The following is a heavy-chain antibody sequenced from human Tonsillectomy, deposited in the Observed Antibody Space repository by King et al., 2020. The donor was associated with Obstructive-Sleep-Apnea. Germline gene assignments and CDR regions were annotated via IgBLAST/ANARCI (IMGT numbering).Heavy chain of an antibody. CDR2: ISWNSGSI. D-gene: IGHD3-10*01. CDR3: AKDGALYGSGSDANWFDP. Sequence: ESGGGLVQPGRSLRLSCAASGFTFDDYAMHWVRQAPGKGLEWVSGISWNSGSIAYADSVKGRFTISRDNAKNSLYLQMNSLRPEDTALYHCAKDGALYGSGSDANWFDPWGQGTLVTVSS. J-gene: IGHJ5*02. V-gene: IGHV3-9*01. CDR1: GFTFDDYA.